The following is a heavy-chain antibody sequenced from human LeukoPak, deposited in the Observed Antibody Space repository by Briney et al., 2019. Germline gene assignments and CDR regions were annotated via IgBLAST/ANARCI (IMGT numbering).Heavy chain of an antibody. J-gene: IGHJ5*02. Sequence: PSETLSLTCTVSRGSNSSSSCYWGWIRQPPGKGLEWIGNIYYSGSTYYNPSLKSRVTISVDTSKNQFSLKLSSVTAADTAVYYCARECRRSVVPAAHDDWFDLWYQGTLVTVSS. D-gene: IGHD2-2*01. CDR1: RGSNSSSSCY. CDR2: IYYSGST. V-gene: IGHV4-39*02. CDR3: ARECRRSVVPAAHDDWFDL.